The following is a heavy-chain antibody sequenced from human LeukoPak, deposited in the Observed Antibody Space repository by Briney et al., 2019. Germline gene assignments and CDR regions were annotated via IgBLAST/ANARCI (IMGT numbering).Heavy chain of an antibody. D-gene: IGHD1-14*01. CDR1: GYTFTGYY. Sequence: SVKVSCKASGYTFTGYYMHWVRQAPGQGLEWMGGIIPIFATTNYAQEFQGRVSITADESTSTVYMELNSLRSDDTAVYYCARGPPLTYDHTPEGYYHYYMDIWGKGTTVTISS. CDR2: IIPIFATT. J-gene: IGHJ6*03. CDR3: ARGPPLTYDHTPEGYYHYYMDI. V-gene: IGHV1-69*13.